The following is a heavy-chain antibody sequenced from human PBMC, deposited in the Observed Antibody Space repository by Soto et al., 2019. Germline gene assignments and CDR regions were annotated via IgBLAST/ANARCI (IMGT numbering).Heavy chain of an antibody. J-gene: IGHJ4*02. Sequence: GGSLRLSCAASGFNFSSYAMSWVRQAPGKGLEWVSAISGSGGSTYYADSVKGRFTISRDNSKKPLYLQTNSLRAEDTAVYYCAKKTSNDCSTTSCYFIFDYWGQGTLVTVSS. D-gene: IGHD2-2*01. CDR3: AKKTSNDCSTTSCYFIFDY. V-gene: IGHV3-23*01. CDR1: GFNFSSYA. CDR2: ISGSGGST.